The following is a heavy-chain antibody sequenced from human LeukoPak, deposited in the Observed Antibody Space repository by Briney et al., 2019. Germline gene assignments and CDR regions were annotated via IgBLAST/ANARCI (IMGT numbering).Heavy chain of an antibody. Sequence: GGSLRLSCTASGFTFHSYAMHWVRQAPSKGLEWVAIVSYDGSNKYYADSVKGRYTISRDNNKSTLYLQVNGLRAEDTAVYYCAREEGGDFDIWGQGTMISVPS. CDR2: VSYDGSNK. J-gene: IGHJ3*02. V-gene: IGHV3-30*04. CDR3: AREEGGDFDI. D-gene: IGHD2-21*02. CDR1: GFTFHSYA.